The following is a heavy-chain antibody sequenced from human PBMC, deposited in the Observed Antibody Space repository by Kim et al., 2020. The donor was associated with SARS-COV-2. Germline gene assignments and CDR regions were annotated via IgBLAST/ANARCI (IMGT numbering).Heavy chain of an antibody. V-gene: IGHV4-61*01. Sequence: SETLSLTCTVSGGSVRSGSYYWSWIRQPPGKGLEWIGYIYYSGSTNYNPSLKSRVTISVDTSKNQFSLKLSSVTAAATAVYYCARGAGFYDSSGYYYNWGQGTLVTVSS. CDR3: ARGAGFYDSSGYYYN. D-gene: IGHD3-22*01. CDR2: IYYSGST. J-gene: IGHJ4*02. CDR1: GGSVRSGSYY.